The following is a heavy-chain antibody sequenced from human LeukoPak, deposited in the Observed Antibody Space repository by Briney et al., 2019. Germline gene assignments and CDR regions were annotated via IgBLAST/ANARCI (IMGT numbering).Heavy chain of an antibody. CDR1: GFTFSRYA. J-gene: IGHJ3*02. D-gene: IGHD3-22*01. V-gene: IGHV3-23*01. CDR2: ISGSGGST. Sequence: SLRPSSAASGFTFSRYAMSWVRPAPGKGLQWVSAISGSGGSTYYADSVKGRFTISRDNSKNTLYLQMNSLRAEDMAVYYCAKDHDSSGYYRGDAFDIWGQGPMVTVSS. CDR3: AKDHDSSGYYRGDAFDI.